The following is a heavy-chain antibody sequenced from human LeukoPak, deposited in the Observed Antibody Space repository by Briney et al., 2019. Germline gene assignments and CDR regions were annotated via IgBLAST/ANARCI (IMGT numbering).Heavy chain of an antibody. CDR1: GGSFSGYY. CDR2: INHSGST. J-gene: IGHJ6*03. Sequence: SETLSLTCAVYGGSFSGYYWSWIRQPPGKGLEWIGEINHSGSTNYNPSLKSRVTISVDTSKNQFSLELSSVTAADTAVYYCARASSPNYGDYVYYYYYYMDVWGKGTTVTVSS. V-gene: IGHV4-34*01. D-gene: IGHD4-17*01. CDR3: ARASSPNYGDYVYYYYYYMDV.